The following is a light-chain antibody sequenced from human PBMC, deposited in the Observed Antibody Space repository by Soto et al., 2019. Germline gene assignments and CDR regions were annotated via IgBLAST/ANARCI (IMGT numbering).Light chain of an antibody. Sequence: QAVVTQQPSASGTPGQSVTISCSGSSSNIGRNAVNWYQQLPGTAPKLLIYSSYQRPSGVPDRFSGSKSGTSGSLAIRGLQSEDEATYHCAVWDDSLNAVVFGGGTKLTVL. CDR1: SSNIGRNA. V-gene: IGLV1-44*01. CDR2: SSY. CDR3: AVWDDSLNAVV. J-gene: IGLJ2*01.